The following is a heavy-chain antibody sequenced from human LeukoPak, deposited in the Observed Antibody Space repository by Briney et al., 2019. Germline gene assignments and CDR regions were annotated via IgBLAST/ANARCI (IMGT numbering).Heavy chain of an antibody. CDR2: ISTGTYI. D-gene: IGHD4-23*01. Sequence: GGSLRLSCVASGFTFSRFEMNWVRQPPGKGLEWISHISTGTYIAYTDSVKGRFTISRDNAKNSLYLQMNSLRAEDTAVYYCTREQDREAAATVVGDYWGQGTLVTVSS. J-gene: IGHJ4*02. CDR3: TREQDREAAATVVGDY. V-gene: IGHV3-48*03. CDR1: GFTFSRFE.